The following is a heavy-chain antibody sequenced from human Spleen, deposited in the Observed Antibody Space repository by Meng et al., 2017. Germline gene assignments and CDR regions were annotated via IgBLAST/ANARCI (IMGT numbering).Heavy chain of an antibody. V-gene: IGHV3-23*01. CDR1: GFIFSNYA. D-gene: IGHD3-10*01. CDR2: ISGSGGST. J-gene: IGHJ4*02. Sequence: GESLKISCTASGFIFSNYAMAWVRQAPGKGLEWVSAISGSGGSTYYADSVKGRFTISRDNAKNSLYLQMNSLRAEDTAVYYCARNVLLWFGETSWTPDYWGQGTLVTVSS. CDR3: ARNVLLWFGETSWTPDY.